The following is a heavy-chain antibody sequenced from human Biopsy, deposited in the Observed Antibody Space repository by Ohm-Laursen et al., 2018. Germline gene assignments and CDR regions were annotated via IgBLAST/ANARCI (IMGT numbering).Heavy chain of an antibody. CDR1: TGTSNSYG. CDR2: IIPILRTT. J-gene: IGHJ4*02. D-gene: IGHD2-2*01. V-gene: IGHV1-69*11. Sequence: VSSVKVSCKAPTGTSNSYGIIWVRQAPGQGLEWMGRIIPILRTTAYAQTFLGRVTMTANSPTSTVDLELTSLTSDDTAVYFCAGEAIGYQLPCDDWGQGTLVTVSS. CDR3: AGEAIGYQLPCDD.